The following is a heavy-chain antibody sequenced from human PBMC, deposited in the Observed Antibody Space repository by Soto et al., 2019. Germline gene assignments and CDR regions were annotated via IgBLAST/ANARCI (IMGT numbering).Heavy chain of an antibody. J-gene: IGHJ4*02. Sequence: ASVKVSCKASGYTFTSYYMHWVRQAPGQGLEWMGIINPSGGSTSYAQKFQGRVTMTRDTSTSTVYMELSSLRSEDTAVYYCARGDVVVVAAPRPGYWGQGTLVTVSS. V-gene: IGHV1-46*03. CDR3: ARGDVVVVAAPRPGY. D-gene: IGHD2-15*01. CDR2: INPSGGST. CDR1: GYTFTSYY.